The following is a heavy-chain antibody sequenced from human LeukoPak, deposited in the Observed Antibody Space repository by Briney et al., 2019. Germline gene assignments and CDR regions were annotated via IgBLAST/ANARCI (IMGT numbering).Heavy chain of an antibody. D-gene: IGHD5-18*01. CDR3: ARGMGTASDWYFDL. CDR2: IIPIFGTA. Sequence: SVKVSCKASGGTFSSYAISWERQAPGQGLEWMGGIIPIFGTANYAQKFQGRVTITADESTSTAYMELSSLRSEDTAVYYCARGMGTASDWYFDLWGRGTLVTVSS. CDR1: GGTFSSYA. J-gene: IGHJ2*01. V-gene: IGHV1-69*13.